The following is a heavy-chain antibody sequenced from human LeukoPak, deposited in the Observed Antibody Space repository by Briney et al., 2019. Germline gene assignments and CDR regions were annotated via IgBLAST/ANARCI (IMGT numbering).Heavy chain of an antibody. D-gene: IGHD6-13*01. CDR2: MSASGGSP. V-gene: IGHV3-23*01. CDR3: ARSDRVAAAANHFDY. Sequence: PGGSLRLSCAASGFTFSSYAMSWVRQAPGKGLEWVSGMSASGGSPYYADPVKGRFTMSRDNSKNTLYLQMNSLRAEDTAIYYCARSDRVAAAANHFDYWGQGTLVTVSS. CDR1: GFTFSSYA. J-gene: IGHJ4*02.